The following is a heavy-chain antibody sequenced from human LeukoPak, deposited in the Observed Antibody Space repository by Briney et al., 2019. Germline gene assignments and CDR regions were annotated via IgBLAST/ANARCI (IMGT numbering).Heavy chain of an antibody. CDR2: INHSGST. V-gene: IGHV4-34*01. CDR3: ARPLGQGNEYGMDV. D-gene: IGHD1-1*01. Sequence: PSETLSLTCAVYGGSFRGYYWSWIRQSPGKGLEWIGEINHSGSTNYNPSLKSRVTISVDTSKNQFSLKLTSVTAADTAVYYCARPLGQGNEYGMDVWGRGTTVTVSS. CDR1: GGSFRGYY. J-gene: IGHJ6*02.